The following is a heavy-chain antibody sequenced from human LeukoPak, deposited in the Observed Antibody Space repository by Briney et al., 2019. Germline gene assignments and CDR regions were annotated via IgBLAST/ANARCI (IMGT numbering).Heavy chain of an antibody. CDR1: GYTFTCYG. Sequence: ASGTLSFKASGYTFTCYGNSWGRLATGQGVEWMGWISAYNGNTNYAQKIQGRVTMTTDTSTSTAYMEVRSLRSDATAVYYCARGDYWGQRTLVTASS. J-gene: IGHJ4*02. CDR2: ISAYNGNT. CDR3: ARGDY. V-gene: IGHV1-18*01.